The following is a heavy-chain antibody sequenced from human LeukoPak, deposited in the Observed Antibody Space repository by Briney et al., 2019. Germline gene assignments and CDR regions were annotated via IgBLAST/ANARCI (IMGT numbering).Heavy chain of an antibody. CDR2: ISGSGDYT. CDR3: ATDYYVSGSYYRLFY. J-gene: IGHJ4*02. V-gene: IGHV3-23*01. D-gene: IGHD3-10*01. CDR1: EFTFSNYG. Sequence: GGSLRLSCAASEFTFSNYGMSWVRQAPGEGLEWVSAISGSGDYTYYADSVKGRFTISRDNAKNTLYLQMNNLRAEDTAIYYCATDYYVSGSYYRLFYWGQGTLVTVSS.